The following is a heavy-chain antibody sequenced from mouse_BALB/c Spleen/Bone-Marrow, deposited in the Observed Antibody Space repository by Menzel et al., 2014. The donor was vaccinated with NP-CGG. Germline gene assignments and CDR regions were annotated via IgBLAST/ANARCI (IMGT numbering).Heavy chain of an antibody. CDR2: ISPGNGDI. V-gene: IGHV1S53*02. Sequence: VQLQQSDAELVKPGASVKISCKASGYTFTDHAIHWVKQKPEQGLEWIGYISPGNGDIKYNEKFKGKATLTADKSSSTAYMQLNSLTSEDAAVYFSKSNNYGSSRGFVYWGQGTLVTVSA. CDR1: GYTFTDHA. CDR3: KSNNYGSSRGFVY. J-gene: IGHJ3*01. D-gene: IGHD1-1*01.